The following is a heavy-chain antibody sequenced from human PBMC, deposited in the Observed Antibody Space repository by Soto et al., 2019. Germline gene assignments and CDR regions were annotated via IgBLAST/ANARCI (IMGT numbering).Heavy chain of an antibody. CDR1: GFTFSGSA. Sequence: GGSLRLSCAASGFTFSGSAMHWVRQASGKGLEWVGRIRSKANSYATAYAASVKGRFTISRDDSKNTAYLQMNSLKTEDTAVYYCTSLSSAYGDYYSYWGQGTLVTVSS. J-gene: IGHJ4*02. V-gene: IGHV3-73*01. CDR2: IRSKANSYAT. D-gene: IGHD4-17*01. CDR3: TSLSSAYGDYYSY.